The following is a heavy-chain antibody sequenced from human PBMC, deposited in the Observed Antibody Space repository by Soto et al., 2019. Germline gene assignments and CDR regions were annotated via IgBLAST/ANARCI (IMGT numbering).Heavy chain of an antibody. V-gene: IGHV1-3*01. CDR2: INAGNGNT. D-gene: IGHD6-13*01. Sequence: GASVKVCCKACGDSFASCARHWVRQATGQRLEWMGWINAGNGNTKYSQKFQGRVTITRDTSASTAYMELSSLRSEDTAVYYCARVGAGAGTCDYSGQRTLLTVSS. CDR3: ARVGAGAGTCDY. CDR1: GDSFASCA. J-gene: IGHJ4*02.